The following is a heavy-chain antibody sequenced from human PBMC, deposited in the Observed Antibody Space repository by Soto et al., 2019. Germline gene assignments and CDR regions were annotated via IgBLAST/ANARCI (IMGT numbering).Heavy chain of an antibody. J-gene: IGHJ4*02. CDR3: ARDYGVADYGGYFDY. CDR1: GFTFSSYG. V-gene: IGHV3-33*01. CDR2: IWYDGSNK. Sequence: GGSLRLSCAASGFTFSSYGMHWVRQAPGKGLEWVAVIWYDGSNKYYADSVKGRFTISRDNSKNTLYLQMNSLRAEDTAVYYCARDYGVADYGGYFDYWGQGTLVTDSS. D-gene: IGHD4-17*01.